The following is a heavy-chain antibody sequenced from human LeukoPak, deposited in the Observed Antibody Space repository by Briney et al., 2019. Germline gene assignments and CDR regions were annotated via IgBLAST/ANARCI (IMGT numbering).Heavy chain of an antibody. D-gene: IGHD2-8*01. V-gene: IGHV3-7*01. Sequence: PEGSLRLSCAASGFTFTSHWMRWVRQAAGKGLGWVARMNLDGSEKYYVDSVKGRFTTSRDNAKTSLYLEMNSLRAEDTAVYYCARDATYCTNGICYTRFDYWGQGTLVTVSS. CDR1: GFTFTSHW. CDR3: ARDATYCTNGICYTRFDY. CDR2: MNLDGSEK. J-gene: IGHJ4*02.